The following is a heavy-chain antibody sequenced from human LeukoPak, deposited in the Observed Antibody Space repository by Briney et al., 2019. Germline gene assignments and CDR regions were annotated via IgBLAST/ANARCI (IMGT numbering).Heavy chain of an antibody. CDR1: GDSITSSNW. V-gene: IGHV4-4*02. CDR3: ATVIPFHS. Sequence: SETLSLTCAVSGDSITSSNWWNWVRQPPGKGLEWIGEIYHSGSTNYNPSLKSRLTISMDKSKNQFSLRLNSVTAADTAVYYCATVIPFHSWGRGTLVTVSS. J-gene: IGHJ4*02. D-gene: IGHD2-21*01. CDR2: IYHSGST.